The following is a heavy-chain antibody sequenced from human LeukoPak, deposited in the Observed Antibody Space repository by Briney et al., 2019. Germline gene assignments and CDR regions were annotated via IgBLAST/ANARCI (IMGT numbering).Heavy chain of an antibody. CDR1: GFSFSASY. CDR2: IKPDGSEK. Sequence: GGSLRLSCAASGFSFSASYMSWVRKAPGKGLEWVATIKPDGSEKYHVDSVSGRFTISRDNTNDSLFLQMNSLRVDDTAVYYCVRGGTYWTVSWGQGTLVNVS. J-gene: IGHJ5*01. CDR3: VRGGTYWTVS. V-gene: IGHV3-7*01.